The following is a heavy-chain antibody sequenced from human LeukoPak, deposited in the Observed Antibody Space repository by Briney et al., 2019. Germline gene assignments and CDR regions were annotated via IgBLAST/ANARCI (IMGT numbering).Heavy chain of an antibody. CDR3: ARGTTSEVTAGDY. J-gene: IGHJ4*02. V-gene: IGHV3-7*03. D-gene: IGHD5-18*01. CDR1: GFTFSSYW. Sequence: GGSLRLSCAVSGFTFSSYWMSWVRQAPGKGLEWVANIKQDGSEKYYVDSVKGRFSISRDNAKNSLYLQLNSLRAEDTAVYYCARGTTSEVTAGDYWGRGTLVTVSS. CDR2: IKQDGSEK.